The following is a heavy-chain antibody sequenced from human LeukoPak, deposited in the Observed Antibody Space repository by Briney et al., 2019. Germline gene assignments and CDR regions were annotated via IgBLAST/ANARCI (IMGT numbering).Heavy chain of an antibody. CDR3: VRTRSTWSNDPFDI. CDR1: GGSFSGYY. CDR2: IHHSGST. Sequence: SETLSLTCAVYGGSFSGYYWSWIRQPPGKGLEWIGYIHHSGSTGYNPSLKSRVTILVDTSKNQFSLKLSSVTAADTAVHYCVRTRSTWSNDPFDIWGQGTMVTVSS. V-gene: IGHV4-59*08. D-gene: IGHD2-15*01. J-gene: IGHJ3*02.